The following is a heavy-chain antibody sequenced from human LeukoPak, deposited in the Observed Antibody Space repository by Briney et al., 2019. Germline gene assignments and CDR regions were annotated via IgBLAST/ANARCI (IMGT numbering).Heavy chain of an antibody. Sequence: SETLSLTCTVSGGSISSYYWSWIRQPPGKGLEWIGYIYYSGSNNYNTSLNSRVTMSVDTSKNQFSLKLSSVTAADTAVYYCARHFSNGDYGYDYWGQGTLVTVSS. CDR2: IYYSGSN. J-gene: IGHJ4*02. CDR1: GGSISSYY. D-gene: IGHD4-17*01. V-gene: IGHV4-59*08. CDR3: ARHFSNGDYGYDY.